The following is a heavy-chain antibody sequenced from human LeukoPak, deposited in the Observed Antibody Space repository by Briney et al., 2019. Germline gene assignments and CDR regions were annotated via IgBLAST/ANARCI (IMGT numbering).Heavy chain of an antibody. CDR1: GFTFSDYS. CDR3: ARGKDGYKRGYPLGFDY. V-gene: IGHV3-11*01. Sequence: GGSLRLFCAASGFTFSDYSMTWIRQAPGKGLEWVSYISSSGSTIYYADSVKGRFTISRDNAKNSLYLQMNSLRAEDTAVYYCARGKDGYKRGYPLGFDYWGQGTLVTVSS. D-gene: IGHD5-24*01. CDR2: ISSSGSTI. J-gene: IGHJ4*02.